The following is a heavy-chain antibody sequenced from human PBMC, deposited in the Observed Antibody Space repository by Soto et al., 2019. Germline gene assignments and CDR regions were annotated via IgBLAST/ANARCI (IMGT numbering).Heavy chain of an antibody. J-gene: IGHJ4*02. CDR3: ARVRGYCSGGSCFFDY. V-gene: IGHV4-61*01. Sequence: SETLSLTCTVSGGSVSSGSYYWSWIRQPPGKGLEWIGYIYYSGSTNYNPSLKSRVTISVDTSKNQFSLKLSSVTAADTAVYYCARVRGYCSGGSCFFDYWGQGTLVTVSS. D-gene: IGHD2-15*01. CDR1: GGSVSSGSYY. CDR2: IYYSGST.